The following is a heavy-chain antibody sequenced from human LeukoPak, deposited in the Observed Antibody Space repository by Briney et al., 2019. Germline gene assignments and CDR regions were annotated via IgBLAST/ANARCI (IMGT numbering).Heavy chain of an antibody. J-gene: IGHJ5*02. Sequence: WASVKVSCKASGYTFTSYDINWVRQATGQGLEWMGWMNPNSGNTGYAQKFQGRVTMTRNTSISTAYMELSSLRSEDTAVYYCARGTNGQYQLLYGRNWFDPWGQGTLVTVSS. CDR3: ARGTNGQYQLLYGRNWFDP. CDR2: MNPNSGNT. CDR1: GYTFTSYD. D-gene: IGHD2-2*01. V-gene: IGHV1-8*01.